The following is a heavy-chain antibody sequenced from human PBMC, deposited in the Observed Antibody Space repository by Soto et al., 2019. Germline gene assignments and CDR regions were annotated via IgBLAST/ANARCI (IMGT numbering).Heavy chain of an antibody. Sequence: SLTCSVSGGSISSSSYNWDWIRQPPGKGLEWIGTIYYNGDTDYNPSLKSRATISVGASDYQFSLKLSSVTAADTSIYYCARFSGNAFDIWGHGTMVTVS. CDR2: IYYNGDT. CDR1: GGSISSSSYN. CDR3: ARFSGNAFDI. J-gene: IGHJ3*02. V-gene: IGHV4-39*01.